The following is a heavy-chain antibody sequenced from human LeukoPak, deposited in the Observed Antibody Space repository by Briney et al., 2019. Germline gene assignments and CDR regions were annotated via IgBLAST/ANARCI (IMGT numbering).Heavy chain of an antibody. CDR3: ARESEGGTGTSCPDY. CDR2: IQSNGRNK. D-gene: IGHD2-2*01. CDR1: GFIFSSDD. Sequence: GGSLRLSCAASGFIFSSDDMHWVRQAPGKGLEWVAGIQSNGRNKYYVDSVKGRFAISRDNSKSTLYLQVNSLRVEDTALYYCARESEGGTGTSCPDYWGQGTTVTVSS. J-gene: IGHJ4*03. V-gene: IGHV3-33*05.